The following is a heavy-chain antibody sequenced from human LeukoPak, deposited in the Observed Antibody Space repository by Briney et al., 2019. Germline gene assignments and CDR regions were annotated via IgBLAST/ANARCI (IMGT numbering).Heavy chain of an antibody. V-gene: IGHV3-74*01. Sequence: GGSLRLSCAASGFTLSSYWMHWVRQAPGKGLVWVSRINSDGISTSYADSVKGRFTISRDNSKNTLYLQMNSLRAEDTAIYYCARDERLLSFLKWGQGTLVTVAS. J-gene: IGHJ4*02. CDR3: ARDERLLSFLK. CDR2: INSDGIST. CDR1: GFTLSSYW. D-gene: IGHD3-3*01.